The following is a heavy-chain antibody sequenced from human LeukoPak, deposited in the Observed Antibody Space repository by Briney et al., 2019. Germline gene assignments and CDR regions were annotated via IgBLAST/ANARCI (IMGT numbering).Heavy chain of an antibody. J-gene: IGHJ5*02. CDR1: DDSITMYY. Sequence: PSETLSLTCSVSDDSITMYYWTWIRQPPGKGLEWIGYVDHTGSTNFNPSLKSRGTISVYTSKIQFSLKLSSVTAADTAVYYCARQAAAGPKAGWFDPWGQGTLVTVSS. D-gene: IGHD6-13*01. CDR2: VDHTGST. V-gene: IGHV4-59*08. CDR3: ARQAAAGPKAGWFDP.